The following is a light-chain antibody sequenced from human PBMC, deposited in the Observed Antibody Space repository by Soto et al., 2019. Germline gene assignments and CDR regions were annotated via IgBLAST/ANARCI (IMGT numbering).Light chain of an antibody. J-gene: IGKJ1*01. CDR2: GAS. CDR3: QQYGASPPWT. V-gene: IGKV3-20*01. Sequence: EIVLTQSPGTLSLSPGERATLSCRASQSVSSSYLAWYQQKPGQAPRLLIYGASSRATGIPDRFSGSGSGTYFSLTISRLEPEDFAVYYCQQYGASPPWTFGQGTKVEMK. CDR1: QSVSSSY.